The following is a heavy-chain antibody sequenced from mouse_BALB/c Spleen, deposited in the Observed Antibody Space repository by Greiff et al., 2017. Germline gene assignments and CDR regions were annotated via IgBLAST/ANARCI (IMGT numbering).Heavy chain of an antibody. V-gene: IGHV1-69*01. J-gene: IGHJ2*01. Sequence: QVQLQQPGAELVMPGASVKMSCKASGYTFTDYWMHWVKQRPGQGLEWIGAIDTSDSYTSYNQKFKGKATLTVDESSSTAYMQLSSLTSEDSAVYYCARGDYYGNIFDYWGQGTTLTVSS. D-gene: IGHD2-1*01. CDR1: GYTFTDYW. CDR2: IDTSDSYT. CDR3: ARGDYYGNIFDY.